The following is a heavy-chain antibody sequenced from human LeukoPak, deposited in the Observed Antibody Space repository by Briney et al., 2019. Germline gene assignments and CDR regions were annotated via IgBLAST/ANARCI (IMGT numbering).Heavy chain of an antibody. J-gene: IGHJ4*02. D-gene: IGHD4-17*01. CDR3: ASLGTVTGLALDY. CDR2: IYTSGSP. V-gene: IGHV4-61*02. Sequence: SHTLSLTHTISGGPLNIGSYYWSWIRQPAGKGLEWIGRIYTSGSPHYNPPLKSRVTISVDTSKNQFSLKLSSVTAADTAVYYCASLGTVTGLALDYWGQGTLVTVSS. CDR1: GGPLNIGSYY.